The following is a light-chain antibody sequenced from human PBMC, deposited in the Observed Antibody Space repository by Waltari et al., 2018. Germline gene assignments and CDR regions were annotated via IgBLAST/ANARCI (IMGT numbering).Light chain of an antibody. CDR2: KAS. V-gene: IGKV1-5*03. J-gene: IGKJ4*01. CDR3: QQYTSFSLT. Sequence: DIQLPQPPSSLSASIGNRLTFTRPASQSISSWLAWYQQKPGKAPTLLISKASTLESGVPSRFSGRGSGTEFTRTSSSLQPDDFATYYCQQYTSFSLTFGGGTTVEIK. CDR1: QSISSW.